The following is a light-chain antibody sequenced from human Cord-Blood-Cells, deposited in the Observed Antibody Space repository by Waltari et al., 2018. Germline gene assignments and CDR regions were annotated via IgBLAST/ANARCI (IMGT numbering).Light chain of an antibody. V-gene: IGLV2-14*01. Sequence: QSALTQPASVSGSPGQSITISCTGTSSDVGGYNYVSWYQQHPGKAPTLMIYDVSTRPAVVSNRCSGSKSGNTASLAISGLQAEDEADYYCSSYTSSSVVFGGGTKLTGL. J-gene: IGLJ2*01. CDR3: SSYTSSSVV. CDR1: SSDVGGYNY. CDR2: DVS.